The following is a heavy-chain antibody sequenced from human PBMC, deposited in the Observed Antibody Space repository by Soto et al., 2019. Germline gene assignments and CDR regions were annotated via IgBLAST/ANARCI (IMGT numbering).Heavy chain of an antibody. D-gene: IGHD6-19*01. J-gene: IGHJ4*02. Sequence: GGSLRLSCAASGLTFSSYGMHWVRQAPGKGLEWVAVVSHDGGNTHYADSVKGRFTISRDSSKNTVSLEMTSLRAEDTAVYYCAKGGRQWLVTSDFNYWGQGALVTVSS. CDR3: AKGGRQWLVTSDFNY. V-gene: IGHV3-30*18. CDR1: GLTFSSYG. CDR2: VSHDGGNT.